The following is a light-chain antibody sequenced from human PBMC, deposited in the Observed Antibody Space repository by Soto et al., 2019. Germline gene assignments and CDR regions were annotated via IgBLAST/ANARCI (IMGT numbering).Light chain of an antibody. CDR1: SGHSSYA. CDR3: QTWGTVV. J-gene: IGLJ2*01. CDR2: LNSDGSH. Sequence: QLVLTQSPSASASLGASVKLTCTLSSGHSSYAIAWHQQQSEKGPRYLMKLNSDGSHSKGDGIPDRFSGSSSGAERYLTISSLQSEDEADYYCQTWGTVVFGGGTKLTVL. V-gene: IGLV4-69*01.